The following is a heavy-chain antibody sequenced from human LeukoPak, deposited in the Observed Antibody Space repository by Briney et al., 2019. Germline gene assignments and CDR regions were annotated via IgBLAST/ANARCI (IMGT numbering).Heavy chain of an antibody. CDR3: ARAEDYYDSSGLNWFDP. Sequence: GASVKVSCKASGYTFTSYYMHWVRQAPGQGLEWMGIINPSGGSTSYAQKFQGRVTMTRDTSTSTVYMELSSLRSEDTAVYYCARAEDYYDSSGLNWFDPWGQGTLVTVSS. J-gene: IGHJ5*02. D-gene: IGHD3-22*01. CDR2: INPSGGST. V-gene: IGHV1-46*01. CDR1: GYTFTSYY.